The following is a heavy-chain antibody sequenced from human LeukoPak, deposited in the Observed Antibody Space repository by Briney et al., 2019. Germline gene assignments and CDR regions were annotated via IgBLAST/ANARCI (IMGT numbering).Heavy chain of an antibody. CDR1: GFTFSDYY. J-gene: IGHJ5*02. Sequence: GGSLRLTCAASGFTFSDYYMSWIRQAPGKGLEWVSYISSSGSTIYYADSVKGRFTISRDNAKNSLYLQMNSLRAEDTAVYYCARPRFLEWLLDGWFDPWGQGTLVTVSS. D-gene: IGHD3-3*01. CDR2: ISSSGSTI. CDR3: ARPRFLEWLLDGWFDP. V-gene: IGHV3-11*04.